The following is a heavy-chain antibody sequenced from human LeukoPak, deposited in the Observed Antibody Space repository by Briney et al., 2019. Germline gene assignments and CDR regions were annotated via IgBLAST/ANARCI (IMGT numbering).Heavy chain of an antibody. CDR3: AKDKYGYDSSGMDY. J-gene: IGHJ4*02. Sequence: GGSLRLSCAASGFTFSSYGMHWVRQAPGKGLEWVAFIRYDGSHKYYADSVKGRFTISRDNSKNTLYQQINSLRAEDTAVYYCAKDKYGYDSSGMDYWGQGTLVTVSS. CDR2: IRYDGSHK. CDR1: GFTFSSYG. V-gene: IGHV3-30*02. D-gene: IGHD3-22*01.